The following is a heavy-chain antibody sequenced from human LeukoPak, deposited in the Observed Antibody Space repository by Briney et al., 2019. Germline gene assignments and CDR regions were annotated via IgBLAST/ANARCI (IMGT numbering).Heavy chain of an antibody. D-gene: IGHD6-13*01. Sequence: GGSLRLSCAASGFTSDDYAMHWVRQAPGKGLEWVSLISWDGGSTHYADSAKGRFTISRDNSKNSLYLQVNSLRAEDTALYYCAKDIRGSTSWYGLDYWGQGTLVTASS. CDR1: GFTSDDYA. J-gene: IGHJ4*02. V-gene: IGHV3-43D*03. CDR3: AKDIRGSTSWYGLDY. CDR2: ISWDGGST.